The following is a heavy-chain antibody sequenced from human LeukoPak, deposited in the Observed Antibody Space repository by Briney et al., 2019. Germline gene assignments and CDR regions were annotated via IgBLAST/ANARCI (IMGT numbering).Heavy chain of an antibody. J-gene: IGHJ6*03. CDR1: GRTFSSYA. D-gene: IGHD1-14*01. V-gene: IGHV1-69*05. Sequence: SEKVSCKASGRTFSSYAISWVRQAPGQGREWMGGIIPIFGTAIYAQKLQRRLKNTTDDSTRTVYIEQSRVRSEDTAVYYCERAKDRALNYYYYMDVWGKGTTVTVSS. CDR3: ERAKDRALNYYYYMDV. CDR2: IIPIFGTA.